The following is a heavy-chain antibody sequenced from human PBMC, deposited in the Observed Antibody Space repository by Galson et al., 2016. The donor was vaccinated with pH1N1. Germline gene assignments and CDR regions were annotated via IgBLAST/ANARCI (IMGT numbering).Heavy chain of an antibody. CDR1: GVPISSGGYY. CDR3: ARGVWFGELGAWFDP. Sequence: TLSLTCTVSGVPISSGGYYWSWIRQHPGKGLEWIGYIYYSGSTYYNPSLKSRVTISVDTSKNQFSLKLSSVTAADTAVYYCARGVWFGELGAWFDPWGQGTLVTVSS. V-gene: IGHV4-31*03. J-gene: IGHJ5*02. D-gene: IGHD3-10*01. CDR2: IYYSGST.